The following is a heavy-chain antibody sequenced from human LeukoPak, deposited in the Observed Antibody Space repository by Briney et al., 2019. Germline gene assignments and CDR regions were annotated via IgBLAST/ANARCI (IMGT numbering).Heavy chain of an antibody. J-gene: IGHJ4*02. V-gene: IGHV3-7*01. D-gene: IGHD3-16*01. CDR2: INEHGGDM. CDR3: ARDLFTEGEDH. Sequence: GGSLRLSCAASGFTFSSYWMSWVRQAPGKGLEWVANINEHGGDMYYVGSVKGRFTISRDNAKNSLYLQMNSLRADDTAVYYCARDLFTEGEDHWGQGTLVTVSS. CDR1: GFTFSSYW.